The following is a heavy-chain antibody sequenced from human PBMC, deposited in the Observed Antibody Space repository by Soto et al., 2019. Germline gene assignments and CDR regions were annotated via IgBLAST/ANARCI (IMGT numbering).Heavy chain of an antibody. V-gene: IGHV3-23*01. Sequence: EVQLLESGGGLVQPGGSLRLSCTASGFTFSRDAMSWVRQAPGKGLEWVATINNSGASTNYADSVKGRFTISRDNSKNTLYVQMSSLRANDTAVYYCAKVTIFGVVEYWGQGTLVTVSS. CDR3: AKVTIFGVVEY. CDR2: INNSGAST. CDR1: GFTFSRDA. D-gene: IGHD3-3*01. J-gene: IGHJ4*02.